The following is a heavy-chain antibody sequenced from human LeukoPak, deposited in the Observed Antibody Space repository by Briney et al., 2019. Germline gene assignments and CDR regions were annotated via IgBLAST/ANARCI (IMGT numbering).Heavy chain of an antibody. D-gene: IGHD5-18*01. CDR3: ARDPSPHPWIQLWPPLY. CDR1: GFTFSSYA. Sequence: PGGSLRLSCAASGFTFSSYAMHWVRQAPGKGLEWVAVISYDGSNKYYADSVKGRFTISRDNSKNTLYLQMNSLRAEDTAVYYCARDPSPHPWIQLWPPLYWGQGTLVTVSS. CDR2: ISYDGSNK. V-gene: IGHV3-30*04. J-gene: IGHJ4*02.